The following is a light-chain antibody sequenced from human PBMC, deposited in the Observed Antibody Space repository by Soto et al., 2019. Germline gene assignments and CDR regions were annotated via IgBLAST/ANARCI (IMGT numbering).Light chain of an antibody. CDR1: SSDVGTYDL. J-gene: IGLJ1*01. CDR2: EAT. V-gene: IGLV2-14*02. Sequence: QSALTQPASVSGSPGQSITISCTGTSSDVGTYDLVSWYQHHPGAAPKLMIYEATRRPSGISNRFSGSKSGNTASLTISGLQAEDEADYYCSSYTVNSVTLYVFGTGTKVTVL. CDR3: SSYTVNSVTLYV.